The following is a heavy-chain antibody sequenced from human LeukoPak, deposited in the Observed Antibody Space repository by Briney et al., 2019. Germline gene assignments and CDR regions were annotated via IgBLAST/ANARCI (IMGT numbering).Heavy chain of an antibody. J-gene: IGHJ4*02. D-gene: IGHD2-2*01. V-gene: IGHV6-1*01. CDR3: GREQYRLFDY. Sequence: SHTLSLTCAIEGDSVSVNNVSWNWIRQSPSRGLEWLGRTYYRANSYNEHSVSMRIRVTINPDTSMNAFYLQVNSVSAEDTAVYYCGREQYRLFDYWGQGTLVTVSS. CDR2: TYYRANSYN. CDR1: GDSVSVNNVS.